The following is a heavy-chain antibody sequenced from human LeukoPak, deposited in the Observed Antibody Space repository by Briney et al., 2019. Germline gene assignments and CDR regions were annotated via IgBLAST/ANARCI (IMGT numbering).Heavy chain of an antibody. V-gene: IGHV4-59*01. CDR2: IYYSGST. D-gene: IGHD1-14*01. Sequence: PSETLSLTCTVSGGSISSYYWSWIRQPPGKGLEWIGYIYYSGSTNYNPSLKSRVTISVDTSKNQFSLKLSSVTAADTAVYYCATDNRLDNAFDIWGQGTMVTVSS. CDR3: ATDNRLDNAFDI. J-gene: IGHJ3*02. CDR1: GGSISSYY.